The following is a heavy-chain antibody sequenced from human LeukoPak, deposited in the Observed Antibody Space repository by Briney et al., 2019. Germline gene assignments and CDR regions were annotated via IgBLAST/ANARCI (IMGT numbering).Heavy chain of an antibody. Sequence: PGGSLRLSCAASGVTFSSSSMNWVRQAPGKGLEWVSSISSSSSYIYYADSVKGRFTISRDNAKNSLYLQMNSLRAEDTAVYYCARDSGSTVDAFDIWGQGTMVTVSS. J-gene: IGHJ3*02. CDR1: GVTFSSSS. CDR2: ISSSSSYI. CDR3: ARDSGSTVDAFDI. V-gene: IGHV3-21*01. D-gene: IGHD4-17*01.